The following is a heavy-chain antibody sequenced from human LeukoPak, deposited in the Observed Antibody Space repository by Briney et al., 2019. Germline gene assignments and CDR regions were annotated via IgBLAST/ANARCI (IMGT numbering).Heavy chain of an antibody. J-gene: IGHJ4*02. CDR2: IHPSGST. V-gene: IGHV4-4*07. CDR3: ASYMGQGSSWYYFDY. Sequence: SETLSLTCTVSGDSISSYYWSWIRQPAGQGLEWIGRIHPSGSTNYNPSLKSRVTISVDTSKNQFSLKLSSVTAADTAVYYCASYMGQGSSWYYFDYWGQGTLVTVSS. CDR1: GDSISSYY. D-gene: IGHD6-13*01.